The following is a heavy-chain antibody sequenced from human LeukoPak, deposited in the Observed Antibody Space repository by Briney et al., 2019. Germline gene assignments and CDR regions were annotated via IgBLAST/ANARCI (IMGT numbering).Heavy chain of an antibody. V-gene: IGHV4-4*07. Sequence: PSETLSLTCTVSGGSISSYDWSWIRQPAGKGLEWIGRIYTSGRTNYNPSLKSRVTISADKSKEQFSLKLSSVTAADTAVYYCARDLMEAFDYWGQGTLVTVSS. D-gene: IGHD2-8*01. CDR2: IYTSGRT. J-gene: IGHJ4*02. CDR1: GGSISSYD. CDR3: ARDLMEAFDY.